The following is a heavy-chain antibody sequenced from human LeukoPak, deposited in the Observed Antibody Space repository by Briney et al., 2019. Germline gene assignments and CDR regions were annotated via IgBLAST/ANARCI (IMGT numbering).Heavy chain of an antibody. Sequence: GESLKISCKGSGYSFTSYWSGWVRQMPGKGLEWMGIIYPGDSDTRYSPSFQGQVTISADKSISTAYLQWSSLKASDTAMYYCASPTTVTTIAFDIWGQGTMVTVSS. CDR2: IYPGDSDT. D-gene: IGHD4-17*01. CDR1: GYSFTSYW. V-gene: IGHV5-51*01. CDR3: ASPTTVTTIAFDI. J-gene: IGHJ3*02.